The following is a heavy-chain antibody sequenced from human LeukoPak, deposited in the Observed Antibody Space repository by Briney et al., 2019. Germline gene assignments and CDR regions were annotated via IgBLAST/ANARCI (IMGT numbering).Heavy chain of an antibody. V-gene: IGHV1-69*04. Sequence: SVKVSCKASGGTFSSYAISWVRQAPGQGLEWMGRIIPILGIANYAQKFQGGVTITADKSTSTAYMELSSLRSEDTAVYYCARVPSCYDSSGYSFDYWGQGTLVTVSS. D-gene: IGHD3-22*01. CDR3: ARVPSCYDSSGYSFDY. CDR2: IIPILGIA. CDR1: GGTFSSYA. J-gene: IGHJ4*02.